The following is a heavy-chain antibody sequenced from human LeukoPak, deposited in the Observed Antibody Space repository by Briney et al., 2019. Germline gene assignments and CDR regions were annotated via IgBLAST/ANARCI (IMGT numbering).Heavy chain of an antibody. V-gene: IGHV3-30*02. CDR3: AKDKDPWKSTSISDFDY. CDR1: GFTFSTYG. J-gene: IGHJ4*02. D-gene: IGHD1-1*01. Sequence: GGSLRLSCAASGFTFSTYGMHWVRQAPGKGLEWVAFIRYDGSNKYYADSVKGRFTISRDNSKNTLYMQMNSLRAEDTAVYFCAKDKDPWKSTSISDFDYWGQGTLVTVSS. CDR2: IRYDGSNK.